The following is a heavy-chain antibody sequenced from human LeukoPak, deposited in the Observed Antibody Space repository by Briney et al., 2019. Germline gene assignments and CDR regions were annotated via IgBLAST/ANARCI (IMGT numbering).Heavy chain of an antibody. CDR1: GFAFSSYA. Sequence: PGGSLRLSCAASGFAFSSYAMTWVRQAPGKGLEWVSGIGSGTNGRTYYADSVKGRFSISRDNSKDTLSLQMNSLRADDSAIYYCVQSTAWYRSSWYLMYWGQGILVTVSS. CDR3: VQSTAWYRSSWYLMY. V-gene: IGHV3-23*01. CDR2: IGSGTNGRT. D-gene: IGHD6-13*01. J-gene: IGHJ4*02.